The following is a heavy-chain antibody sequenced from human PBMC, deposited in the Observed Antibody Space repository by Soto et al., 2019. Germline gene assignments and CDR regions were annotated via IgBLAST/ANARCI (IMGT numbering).Heavy chain of an antibody. CDR1: GFTFRNYA. J-gene: IGHJ4*02. V-gene: IGHV3-23*01. CDR3: AKGSEDGSPSYFDS. D-gene: IGHD6-25*01. CDR2: INNSGRST. Sequence: SLRLSCAGSGFTFRNYAMGWVRQAPGKGLEWVSAINNSGRSTYHADSVKGRFTISRDNSENTLYMQMNSLRVEDTAVYYCAKGSEDGSPSYFDSFCQGTPVTVSS.